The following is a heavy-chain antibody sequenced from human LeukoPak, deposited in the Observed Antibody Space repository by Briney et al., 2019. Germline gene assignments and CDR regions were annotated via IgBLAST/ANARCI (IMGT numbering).Heavy chain of an antibody. CDR3: AKPTGYSSSWLIDY. Sequence: GGSLRLSCAASGFTFSSYVMNWVRQAPGKGLEWVAFIRYDGSNKYYADSVKGRSTISRDNSKNTLYLQMNSLRAEDTAVYYCAKPTGYSSSWLIDYWGQGTLVTVSS. CDR1: GFTFSSYV. V-gene: IGHV3-30*02. D-gene: IGHD6-13*01. CDR2: IRYDGSNK. J-gene: IGHJ4*02.